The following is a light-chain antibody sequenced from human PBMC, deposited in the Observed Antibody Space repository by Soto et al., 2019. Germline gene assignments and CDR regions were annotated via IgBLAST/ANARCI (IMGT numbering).Light chain of an antibody. CDR3: MQALQTPCT. J-gene: IGKJ2*02. CDR2: LGS. CDR1: QSLLYSNGYNY. V-gene: IGKV2-28*01. Sequence: DIVMTQSPLSLPVTPGEPASISCRSSQSLLYSNGYNYLDWYLQKPGQSPHLLIYLGSNRASGVPDRFSASGSGTDFTLKISRVEAEDVGVYYCMQALQTPCTFGQGTKVEIK.